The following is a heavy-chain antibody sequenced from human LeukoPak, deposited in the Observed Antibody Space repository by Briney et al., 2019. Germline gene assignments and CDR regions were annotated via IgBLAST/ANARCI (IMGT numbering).Heavy chain of an antibody. CDR3: ARGPMTIISI. V-gene: IGHV3-7*01. J-gene: IGHJ4*02. CDR1: GFTLSTYW. Sequence: GGSLRLSCSASGFTLSTYWMSWVRQAPGKGLEWVANIKEDGSEKYYVDSVKGRFTISRDNAKNSLYLQMNSLRVEDTAVYYCARGPMTIISIGGQGTLVTVSS. D-gene: IGHD4/OR15-4a*01. CDR2: IKEDGSEK.